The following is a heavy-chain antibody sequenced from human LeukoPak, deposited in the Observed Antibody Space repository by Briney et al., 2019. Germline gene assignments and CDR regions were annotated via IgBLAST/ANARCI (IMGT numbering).Heavy chain of an antibody. V-gene: IGHV6-1*01. D-gene: IGHD3-9*01. Sequence: PSQTLSLTCAISGDSFSSNSAAWHWLRQSPSRGLEWLGRTYYRSKWYNDYAVSVKSRITINPDTSKNQFSLQLNSVTPEDTAVYYCARATDAGYFDWLLSIYPDTYYYYGMDVWGKGTTVTVSS. J-gene: IGHJ6*04. CDR2: TYYRSKWYN. CDR1: GDSFSSNSAA. CDR3: ARATDAGYFDWLLSIYPDTYYYYGMDV.